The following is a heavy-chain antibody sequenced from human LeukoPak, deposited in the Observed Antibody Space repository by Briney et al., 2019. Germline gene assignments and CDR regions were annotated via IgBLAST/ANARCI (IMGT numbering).Heavy chain of an antibody. CDR1: GGSISGSY. V-gene: IGHV4-59*01. Sequence: SETLSLTCTVSGGSISGSYWSWIRQPPGKGLEWIAYMYNSGSTNYNPSLRGRVTISIDTSKNQFSLKLSSLTAADTAIYYCARGIESYGDYGYWGQGILVTVSS. CDR3: ARGIESYGDYGY. D-gene: IGHD4-17*01. J-gene: IGHJ4*02. CDR2: MYNSGST.